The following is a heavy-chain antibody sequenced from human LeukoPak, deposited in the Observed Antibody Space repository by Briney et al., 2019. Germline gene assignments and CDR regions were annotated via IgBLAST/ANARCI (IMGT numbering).Heavy chain of an antibody. CDR1: GGSFSGYY. CDR3: ARGLSTEVANYYFDY. J-gene: IGHJ4*02. D-gene: IGHD5-12*01. V-gene: IGHV4-34*01. CDR2: INHGGST. Sequence: SETLSLTCAVYGGSFSGYYWSWIRQPPGKGLEWIGEINHGGSTNYNPSLKSRVTISVDTSKNQFSLKLSSVTAADTAVYYCARGLSTEVANYYFDYWGQGTLVTVSS.